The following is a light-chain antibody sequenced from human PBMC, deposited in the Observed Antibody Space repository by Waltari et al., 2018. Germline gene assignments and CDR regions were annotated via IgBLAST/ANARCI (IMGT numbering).Light chain of an antibody. V-gene: IGKV1-39*01. J-gene: IGKJ2*01. CDR1: QNIDRY. CDR2: AAS. Sequence: DIQMTQSTSSLSASVGDRVTLTCRASQNIDRYLNWYQQKPGKAPKLLIYAASSSQSGAPSGFSGSGSGTDFTLTISSLQPEHFATYYCQQSYSVPYTFGQGTKLEI. CDR3: QQSYSVPYT.